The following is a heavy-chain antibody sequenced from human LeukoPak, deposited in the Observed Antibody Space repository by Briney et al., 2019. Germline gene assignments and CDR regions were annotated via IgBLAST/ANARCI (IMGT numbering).Heavy chain of an antibody. J-gene: IGHJ6*02. CDR3: QKTAYDILSGYSSPSHYYYGMDV. V-gene: IGHV3-43*02. Sequence: PGGSLRLSCAPSGFTFDDYAMHWVRQAPGKGLQLVSLISGDGDRTFYADSVKGRFTISRDNSKNSLYLQMNSLRTEDTAFYYCQKTAYDILSGYSSPSHYYYGMDVWGQGTTVTVSS. D-gene: IGHD3-9*01. CDR2: ISGDGDRT. CDR1: GFTFDDYA.